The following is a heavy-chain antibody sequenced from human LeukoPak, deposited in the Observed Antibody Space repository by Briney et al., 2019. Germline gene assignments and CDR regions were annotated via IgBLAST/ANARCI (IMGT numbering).Heavy chain of an antibody. CDR3: ARGEAFCDY. CDR1: GFTFNKYG. CDR2: IKEDGSDK. Sequence: PGGSLRLSCVASGFTFNKYGMTWVRQAPGKGLEWVANIKEDGSDKKYVDSMKGRFTISRDNAKNSLYLQMNSLRAEDTAVYFCARGEAFCDYWGQGTLVTVSS. V-gene: IGHV3-7*05. J-gene: IGHJ4*02.